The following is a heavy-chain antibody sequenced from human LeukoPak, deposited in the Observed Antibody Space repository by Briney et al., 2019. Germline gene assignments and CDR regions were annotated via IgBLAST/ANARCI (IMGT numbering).Heavy chain of an antibody. Sequence: PGGSLRLSCAASGFTVSSNYMNWVCQAPGKGLEWVSVIYSGGRTYYADSVKGRFTISRDNSKNTLYLQMNSLRAEDTAVYYCARNKWGDYTGSDYWGQGTLVTVSS. J-gene: IGHJ4*02. CDR2: IYSGGRT. CDR1: GFTVSSNY. V-gene: IGHV3-53*01. CDR3: ARNKWGDYTGSDY. D-gene: IGHD4-17*01.